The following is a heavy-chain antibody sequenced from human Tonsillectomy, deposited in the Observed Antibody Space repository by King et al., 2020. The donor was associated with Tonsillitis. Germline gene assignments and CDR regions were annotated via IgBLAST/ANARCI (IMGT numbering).Heavy chain of an antibody. CDR3: ARRVDIVATPLDS. D-gene: IGHD5-12*01. Sequence: QLVQSGAEVKKPGASVKVSCKASGYTFTRYYMHWVGQAPGQGLEWMEIINPRGGSTSYAQKFQGRVTMTRYTSTSTVYIELSSLTAEDTAVYYCARRVDIVATPLDSWGQGTLVTVSS. CDR2: INPRGGST. CDR1: GYTFTRYY. V-gene: IGHV1-46*01. J-gene: IGHJ4*02.